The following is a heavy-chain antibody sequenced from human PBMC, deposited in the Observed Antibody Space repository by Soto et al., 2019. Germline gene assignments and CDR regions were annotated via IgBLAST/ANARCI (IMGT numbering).Heavy chain of an antibody. CDR3: ARNLGAKYGMDV. Sequence: EMQLLESGGGLVQPGGSLRLSCVVSGFSFSTYGVTWVRQAPGKGLEWVCGVSGGSGVTHYTDSVKGRFTISGDDSKNTVYLQMHSLKIEDTAVYFCARNLGAKYGMDVWGQGTTVTVSS. D-gene: IGHD1-26*01. CDR2: VSGGSGVT. V-gene: IGHV3-23*01. J-gene: IGHJ6*02. CDR1: GFSFSTYG.